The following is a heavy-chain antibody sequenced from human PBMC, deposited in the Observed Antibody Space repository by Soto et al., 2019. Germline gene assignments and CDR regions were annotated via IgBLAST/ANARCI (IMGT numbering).Heavy chain of an antibody. CDR2: MIPIFGNT. V-gene: IGHV1-8*01. J-gene: IGHJ3*02. CDR3: ARDPTGVVVAASAFDI. CDR1: GYTFTSYD. D-gene: IGHD2-15*01. Sequence: AAVKVSCKASGYTFTSYDINWVRQATGQGLEWMGWMIPIFGNTDYAQKFQGRVTITTDESMSTAYMELSSLRSEDTAVYYCARDPTGVVVAASAFDIWGQGTMVTVSS.